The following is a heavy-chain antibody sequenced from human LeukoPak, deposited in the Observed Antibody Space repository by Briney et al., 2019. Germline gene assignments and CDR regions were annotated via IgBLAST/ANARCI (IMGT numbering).Heavy chain of an antibody. V-gene: IGHV1-2*02. Sequence: GASVKVSCKASGYTFTGYYMHWVRQAPGQGLEWMGWINPNSGGTNYAQKFQGRVTMTRDTSISTAYMELSRLRSDDTAVYYCARGSVAGSSDFDYWGQGTLVTVSS. CDR3: ARGSVAGSSDFDY. J-gene: IGHJ4*02. CDR2: INPNSGGT. CDR1: GYTFTGYY. D-gene: IGHD6-19*01.